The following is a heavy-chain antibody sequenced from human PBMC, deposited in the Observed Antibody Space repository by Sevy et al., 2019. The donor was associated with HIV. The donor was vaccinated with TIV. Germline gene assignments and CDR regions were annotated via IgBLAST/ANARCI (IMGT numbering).Heavy chain of an antibody. CDR3: AKDESNYYGMDV. CDR2: ISGSGGST. CDR1: GFAFSSYA. V-gene: IGHV3-23*01. Sequence: GGSLRLSCAASGFAFSSYAMSWVSQAPGKGLEWVSAISGSGGSTYYADSVKGRFTISRDNSKNTLYLQMNSLRAEDTAVYYCAKDESNYYGMDVWGQWTTVTVSS. J-gene: IGHJ6*02.